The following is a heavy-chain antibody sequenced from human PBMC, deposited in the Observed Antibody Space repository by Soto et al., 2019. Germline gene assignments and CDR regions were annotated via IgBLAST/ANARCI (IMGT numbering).Heavy chain of an antibody. J-gene: IGHJ6*02. CDR1: GGSISSGGYY. CDR3: ASNMIVAQSYYYYYGMDV. Sequence: PSETLSLTCTVSGGSISSGGYYWSWIRQHPGKGLEWIGYIYYSGSTYYNPSLKSRVTISVDTSKNQFSLKLSSVTAADTAVYYCASNMIVAQSYYYYYGMDVWGQGTTVTVSS. V-gene: IGHV4-31*03. CDR2: IYYSGST. D-gene: IGHD3-22*01.